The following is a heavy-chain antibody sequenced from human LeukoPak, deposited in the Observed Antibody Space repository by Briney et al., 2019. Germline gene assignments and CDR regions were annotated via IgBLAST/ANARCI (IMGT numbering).Heavy chain of an antibody. CDR3: AGAGIAVAGNAEYFQH. D-gene: IGHD6-19*01. V-gene: IGHV5-51*06. CDR1: GYSFTSYW. J-gene: IGHJ1*01. Sequence: EALKISSKGSGYSFTSYWIGWVRQMPGKGLEWMGITYPGDSDTRYSPSFQGQVNISADKSFSSAYLQWSSLKASDTAMYYCAGAGIAVAGNAEYFQHWGQGTLVTVSS. CDR2: TYPGDSDT.